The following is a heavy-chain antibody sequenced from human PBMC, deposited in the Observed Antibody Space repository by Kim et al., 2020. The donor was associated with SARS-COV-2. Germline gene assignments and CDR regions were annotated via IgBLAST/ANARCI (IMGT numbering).Heavy chain of an antibody. CDR3: AAEPIFGVPYYYYGMDV. V-gene: IGHV1-58*01. D-gene: IGHD3-3*01. Sequence: SVKVSCKASGFTFTSSAVQWVRQARGQRLEWIGWIVVGSGNTNYAQKFQERVTITRDMSTSTAYMELSSLRSEDTAVYYCAAEPIFGVPYYYYGMDVWGQGTTVTVSS. CDR1: GFTFTSSA. CDR2: IVVGSGNT. J-gene: IGHJ6*02.